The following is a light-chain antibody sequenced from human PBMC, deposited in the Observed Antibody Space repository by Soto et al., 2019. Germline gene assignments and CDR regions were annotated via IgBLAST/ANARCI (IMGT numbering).Light chain of an antibody. J-gene: IGKJ1*01. V-gene: IGKV3-15*01. Sequence: EIVMTQSPATLSVSPGERSTLSCRASQSVSSNLAWYQQKPGQPPRLLIYRASTRATGIPARFSGCGSGTEFTLTISSLQSEDFAVYYCQHYNNWPPWTFGQGTKVEIK. CDR1: QSVSSN. CDR3: QHYNNWPPWT. CDR2: RAS.